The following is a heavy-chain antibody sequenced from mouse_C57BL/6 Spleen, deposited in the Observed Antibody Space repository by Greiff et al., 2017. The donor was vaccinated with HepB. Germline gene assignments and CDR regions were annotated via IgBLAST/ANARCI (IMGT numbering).Heavy chain of an antibody. CDR3: AREEWLLSSAY. D-gene: IGHD2-3*01. Sequence: EVKLVESGGDLVKPGGSLKLSCAASGFTFSSYGMSWVRQTPDKRLEWVATISSGGSYTYYPDSVKGRFTISRDNAKNTLYLQMSSLKSEDTAMYYCAREEWLLSSAYWGQGTLVTVSA. CDR2: ISSGGSYT. CDR1: GFTFSSYG. V-gene: IGHV5-6*02. J-gene: IGHJ3*01.